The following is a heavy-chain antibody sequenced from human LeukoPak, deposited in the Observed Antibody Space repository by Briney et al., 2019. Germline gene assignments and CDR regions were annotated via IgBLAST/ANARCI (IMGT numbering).Heavy chain of an antibody. D-gene: IGHD6-19*01. CDR2: IWHDGSHK. J-gene: IGHJ4*02. V-gene: IGHV3-33*01. CDR3: ASGVYSSGWYLDY. CDR1: AFPFSSYG. Sequence: GGSLRLSCAASAFPFSSYGMHWVRQAPGKGLEWVAVIWHDGSHKYYADSVTGRFTISRDNSKNTLYLQMNSLRAEDTAVHYCASGVYSSGWYLDYWGQGTLVTVSS.